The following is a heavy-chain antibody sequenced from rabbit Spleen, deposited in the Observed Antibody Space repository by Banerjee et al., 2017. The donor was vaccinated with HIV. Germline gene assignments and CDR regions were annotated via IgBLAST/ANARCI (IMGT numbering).Heavy chain of an antibody. CDR2: IDTGSSGFT. J-gene: IGHJ6*01. D-gene: IGHD8-1*01. Sequence: QSLEESGGGLVQPEGSLTLTCTASGFSFSSSDYMCWVRQAPGKGLEWIACIDTGSSGFTYFATWAKGRFTISKTSSTTVTLQMTSLTVADTATYFCARDSASSFSSYGMDLWGPGTLVTVS. V-gene: IGHV1S40*01. CDR1: GFSFSSSDY. CDR3: ARDSASSFSSYGMDL.